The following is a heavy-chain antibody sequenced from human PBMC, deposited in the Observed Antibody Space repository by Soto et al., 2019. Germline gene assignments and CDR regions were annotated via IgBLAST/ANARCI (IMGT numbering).Heavy chain of an antibody. Sequence: QVQLVQSGGGVVQPGRSLTLSCAASGLTFNTYAMHWVRQAPGKGLEWVAIVSYDGSNKYYADSVKDRFTIARENSKTTLYLKINIVMAEDTAVYYCAKDRGRYCSGGRGYHFDSWGQGTLVTVSS. CDR2: VSYDGSNK. CDR1: GLTFNTYA. D-gene: IGHD2-15*01. V-gene: IGHV3-30*04. J-gene: IGHJ4*02. CDR3: AKDRGRYCSGGRGYHFDS.